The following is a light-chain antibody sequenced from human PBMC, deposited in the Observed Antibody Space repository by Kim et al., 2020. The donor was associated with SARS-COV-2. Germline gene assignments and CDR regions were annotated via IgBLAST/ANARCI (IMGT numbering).Light chain of an antibody. J-gene: IGKJ4*01. V-gene: IGKV1-27*01. CDR3: QQF. CDR2: RVS. CDR1: QSFTNQ. Sequence: IQMTQPPSSLSASVGDSVTITCRASQSFTNQLAWYQQKPGKAPKLLIYRVSSLQTGVPSLFSGSESGTDFTLTISSLQPDDVATYYCQQFFGGGTKVDIK.